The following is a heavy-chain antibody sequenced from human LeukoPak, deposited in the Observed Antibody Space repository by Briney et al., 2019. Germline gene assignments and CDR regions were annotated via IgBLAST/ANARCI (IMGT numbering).Heavy chain of an antibody. J-gene: IGHJ4*02. CDR1: GGSISNYY. Sequence: PETLSLTCTVSGGSISNYYWSWIRQPPGKGLEWIGDVYYTGSTNYNPSLKSRVTISIHTSKNQFSLRLISVTAADTAIYYCARDTGYYDRSGIFDYWGQGTLVTVSS. V-gene: IGHV4-59*01. CDR2: VYYTGST. D-gene: IGHD3-22*01. CDR3: ARDTGYYDRSGIFDY.